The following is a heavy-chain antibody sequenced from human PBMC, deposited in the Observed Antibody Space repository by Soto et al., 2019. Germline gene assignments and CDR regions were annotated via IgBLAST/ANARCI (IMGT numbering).Heavy chain of an antibody. CDR1: GGTFSSYA. CDR3: ARDTLKGSSTRRDWFDP. J-gene: IGHJ5*02. V-gene: IGHV1-69*13. Sequence: ASVKVSCKASGGTFSSYAISWVRQAPGQGLEWMGGIIPIFGTANYAQKFQGRVTITADESTSTAYMELSSLRSEDTAVYYCARDTLKGSSTRRDWFDPWGQGTLVTVSS. CDR2: IIPIFGTA. D-gene: IGHD2-2*01.